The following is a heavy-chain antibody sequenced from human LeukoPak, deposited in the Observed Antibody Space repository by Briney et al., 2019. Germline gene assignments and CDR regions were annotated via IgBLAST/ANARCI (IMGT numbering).Heavy chain of an antibody. CDR1: GFTFSSYS. CDR2: ISSSSSYI. CDR3: ARDGSRYRGIQLWFSDAFDI. D-gene: IGHD5-18*01. J-gene: IGHJ3*02. Sequence: GGSLRLSCAASGFTFSSYSMNWVRQAPGKGLEWVSSISSSSSYIYYADSVKGRFTISRDNAKNPLYLQMNSLRAEDTAVYYCARDGSRYRGIQLWFSDAFDIWGQGTMVTVSS. V-gene: IGHV3-21*01.